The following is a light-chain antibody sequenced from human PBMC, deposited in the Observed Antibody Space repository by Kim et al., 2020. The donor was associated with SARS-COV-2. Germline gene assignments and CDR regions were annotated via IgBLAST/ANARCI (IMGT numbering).Light chain of an antibody. CDR2: KAS. J-gene: IGKJ4*01. CDR3: QSYNNFPLT. CDR1: QRVSPW. Sequence: DIQMTQSPSTLSASVGDRVTITCRASQRVSPWLAWYQQKPGKAPNLLIYKASSLDSGVPSRFSGSGSWTEFTLTISSLQPDDFATYYCQSYNNFPLTFGGGTKVDIK. V-gene: IGKV1-5*03.